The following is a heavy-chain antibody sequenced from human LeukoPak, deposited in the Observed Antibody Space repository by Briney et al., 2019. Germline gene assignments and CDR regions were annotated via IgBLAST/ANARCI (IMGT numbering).Heavy chain of an antibody. D-gene: IGHD3-22*01. Sequence: PSETLSLTCTVSGGSISSGGYYWSWIRQHPGKGLEWIGYIYYSGSTYHNPSLKSRVTISVDTSKNQFSLKLSSVTAADTAVYYCARDSSGHYYLDYWGQGTLVTVSS. J-gene: IGHJ4*02. V-gene: IGHV4-31*03. CDR1: GGSISSGGYY. CDR3: ARDSSGHYYLDY. CDR2: IYYSGST.